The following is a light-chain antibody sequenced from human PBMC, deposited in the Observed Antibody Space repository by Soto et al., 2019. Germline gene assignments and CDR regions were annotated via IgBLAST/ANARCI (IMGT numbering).Light chain of an antibody. CDR1: QSVSSN. CDR3: QQYNNWPPMYT. V-gene: IGKV3-15*01. CDR2: GAS. Sequence: EIVMTQSPATLSVSPGERATLSCRASQSVSSNLAWYQQKPGQAPRLLIYGASTRATGIPARLSGSGSGTEFTLTIGSLQSEDFSVYYCQQYNNWPPMYTFGQGTKLEIK. J-gene: IGKJ2*01.